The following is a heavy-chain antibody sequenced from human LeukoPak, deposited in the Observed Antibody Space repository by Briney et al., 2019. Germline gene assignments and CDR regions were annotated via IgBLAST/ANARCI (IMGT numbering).Heavy chain of an antibody. J-gene: IGHJ4*02. CDR3: ARDGYSSGWYFPH. D-gene: IGHD6-19*01. Sequence: SETLSLTCAVYGGSFSGYYWSWIRQPPGKGLEWIGEINHSGSTNYNPSLKSRVTISVDTSKNQFSLKLSSVTAADTAVYYCARDGYSSGWYFPHWGQGTLVTVSS. V-gene: IGHV4-34*01. CDR2: INHSGST. CDR1: GGSFSGYY.